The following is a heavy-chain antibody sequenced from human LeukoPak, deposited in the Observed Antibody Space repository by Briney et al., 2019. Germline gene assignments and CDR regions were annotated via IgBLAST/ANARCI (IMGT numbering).Heavy chain of an antibody. V-gene: IGHV4-39*01. J-gene: IGHJ4*02. CDR3: ARRQSGWQWLKPKGGYDY. CDR1: GGSISSSSYY. CDR2: IYYSGST. D-gene: IGHD6-19*01. Sequence: PSETLSLTCTVSGGSISSSSYYWGWIRQPPGKGLEWIGSIYYSGSTYYNPSLKSRVTISVDTSKNQFSLKLSSVTAADTAVYYCARRQSGWQWLKPKGGYDYWGQGTLVTVSS.